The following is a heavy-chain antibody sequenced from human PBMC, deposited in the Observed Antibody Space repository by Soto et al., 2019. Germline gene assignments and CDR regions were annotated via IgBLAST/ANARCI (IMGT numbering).Heavy chain of an antibody. CDR3: AILRIAKNHYKWFDF. Sequence: NPSLTCSVSGAALNSGNYYWSWIRQVPGKGLEWIGHIYVTGAVDYNPSLRDRITISQDTSERQFSLNLRLVTAADTAVYYCAILRIAKNHYKWFDFCGQGSLVTVSA. CDR1: GAALNSGNYY. V-gene: IGHV4-31*03. D-gene: IGHD2-21*01. CDR2: IYVTGAV. J-gene: IGHJ5*01.